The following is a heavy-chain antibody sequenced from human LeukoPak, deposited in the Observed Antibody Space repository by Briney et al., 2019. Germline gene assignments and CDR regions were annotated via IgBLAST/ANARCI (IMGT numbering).Heavy chain of an antibody. CDR1: GFTFSTNA. CDR3: ARAAYNSSPDY. J-gene: IGHJ4*02. D-gene: IGHD6-13*01. V-gene: IGHV3-23*01. CDR2: ISGRTGST. Sequence: GGSLRLSCAASGFTFSTNAMSWVRQAPGKGLEWVSAISGRTGSTYYADSVKGRFTISRDNAKNSLYLQMNSLRDEDTAVYYCARAAYNSSPDYWGQGTLVTVSS.